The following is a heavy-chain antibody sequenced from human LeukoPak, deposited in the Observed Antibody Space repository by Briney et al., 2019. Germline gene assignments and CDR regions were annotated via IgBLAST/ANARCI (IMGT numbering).Heavy chain of an antibody. J-gene: IGHJ4*02. D-gene: IGHD3-22*01. CDR1: GFTFSSYG. CDR3: AKVDTAHTDSSGYYLPFDY. Sequence: PGRSLRLSCAASGFTFSSYGMHWVRQAPGKGLEWVAVISSDGRNKYYADSVKGRFTISRDNAKNSLYLQMNSLRAEETAVFYCAKVDTAHTDSSGYYLPFDYWGQGTLVTVSS. CDR2: ISSDGRNK. V-gene: IGHV3-30*18.